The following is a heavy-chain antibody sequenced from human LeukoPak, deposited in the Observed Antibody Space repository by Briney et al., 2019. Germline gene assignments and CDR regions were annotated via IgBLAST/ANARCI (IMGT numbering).Heavy chain of an antibody. Sequence: GGSLRLSCAASGFTFSSYAMSWVRQAPGKGLEWVSGISGSGGSTYYADSVKGRLTISRDNSKNTLFLQMNSLRADDTAVYYCARDPGYDSSGYWGYWGQGTLVTVSS. CDR2: ISGSGGST. CDR3: ARDPGYDSSGYWGY. CDR1: GFTFSSYA. J-gene: IGHJ4*02. D-gene: IGHD3-22*01. V-gene: IGHV3-23*01.